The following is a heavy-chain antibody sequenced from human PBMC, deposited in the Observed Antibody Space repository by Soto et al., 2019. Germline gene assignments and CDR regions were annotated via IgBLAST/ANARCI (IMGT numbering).Heavy chain of an antibody. V-gene: IGHV3-21*01. D-gene: IGHD2-2*01. CDR1: GFTFSGYT. CDR3: ARGGAAISGTPEWFDP. Sequence: EVQLMESGGALVKPGGSLRLSCAASGFTFSGYTMNWVRQAPGKGLEWVSSISSTSTYISYADSVKGRFTISRDNANNSLSLQMNSLRAEDTAVYYCARGGAAISGTPEWFDPWGQGTLVTVSS. CDR2: ISSTSTYI. J-gene: IGHJ5*02.